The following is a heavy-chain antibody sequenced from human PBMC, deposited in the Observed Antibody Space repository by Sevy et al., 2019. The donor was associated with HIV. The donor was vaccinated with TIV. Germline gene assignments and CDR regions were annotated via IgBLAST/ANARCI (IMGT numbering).Heavy chain of an antibody. CDR2: INQDGSEK. CDR1: GFTFSKYW. D-gene: IGHD3-10*01. J-gene: IGHJ4*02. CDR3: ARETGSSHFDY. Sequence: GASLRLSCAASGFTFSKYWMSWVRQAPGKGLEWVANINQDGSEKYYVDSVKGRFTISRDNGKNSLYLQMNSLRAEDTAVYYCARETGSSHFDYWGQGTLVTVSS. V-gene: IGHV3-7*01.